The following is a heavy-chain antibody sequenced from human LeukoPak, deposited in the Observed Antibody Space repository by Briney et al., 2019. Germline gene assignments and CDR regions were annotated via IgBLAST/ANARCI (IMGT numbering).Heavy chain of an antibody. V-gene: IGHV3-21*01. J-gene: IGHJ4*02. D-gene: IGHD1-1*01. CDR2: ISSSTTYK. CDR1: GFTFNTYT. Sequence: PGGSLRLSCAASGFTFNTYTMKWVRVAPGKGLEWVSSISSSTTYKYYADSVKGRFTISRDNAKNSLYLQMNSLRAEDTAVYYCAGEGSQWNDLYWGQGTLVTVSS. CDR3: AGEGSQWNDLY.